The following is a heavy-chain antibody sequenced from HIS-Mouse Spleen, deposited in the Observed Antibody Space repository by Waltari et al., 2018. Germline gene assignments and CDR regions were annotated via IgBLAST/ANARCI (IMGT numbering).Heavy chain of an antibody. J-gene: IGHJ2*01. CDR1: GGSISSSSYY. Sequence: QLQLQESGPGLVKPSETLSLTCTVSGGSISSSSYYWGWIRQPPGKGLVWIGSIYYSGSTYYHPSLKSRVTISVDTSKTQFSLKLSSVTAADTAVYYCAREIPYSSSWYDWYFDLWGRGTLVTVSS. CDR2: IYYSGST. CDR3: AREIPYSSSWYDWYFDL. V-gene: IGHV4-39*07. D-gene: IGHD6-13*01.